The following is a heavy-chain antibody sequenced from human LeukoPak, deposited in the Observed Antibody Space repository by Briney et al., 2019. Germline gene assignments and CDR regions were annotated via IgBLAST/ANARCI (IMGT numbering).Heavy chain of an antibody. CDR2: FYTSGST. CDR1: GGSISSYY. V-gene: IGHV4-4*07. D-gene: IGHD5-24*01. Sequence: SETLSLTCTVSGGSISSYYWSWIRQPAGKGLEWIGRFYTSGSTNYNPSLKSRVTISVDKSKNQFSLKLSSVTAADTAVYYCARMNVEEGTRDAFDIWGQGTMVTVSS. CDR3: ARMNVEEGTRDAFDI. J-gene: IGHJ3*02.